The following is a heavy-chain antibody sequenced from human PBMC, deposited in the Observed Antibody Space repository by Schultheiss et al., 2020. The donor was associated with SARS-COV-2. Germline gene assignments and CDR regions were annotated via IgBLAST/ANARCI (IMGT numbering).Heavy chain of an antibody. D-gene: IGHD2-2*01. J-gene: IGHJ6*03. Sequence: ASVKVSCKASGYTFTSYAMNWVRQAPGQGLEWMGWINTNTGNPTYAQGFTGRFVFSLDTSVSTAYLQICSLKAEDTAVYYCASGYGGVVPAAMSYYYYMDVWGKGTTVTVSS. V-gene: IGHV7-4-1*01. CDR1: GYTFTSYA. CDR2: INTNTGNP. CDR3: ASGYGGVVPAAMSYYYYMDV.